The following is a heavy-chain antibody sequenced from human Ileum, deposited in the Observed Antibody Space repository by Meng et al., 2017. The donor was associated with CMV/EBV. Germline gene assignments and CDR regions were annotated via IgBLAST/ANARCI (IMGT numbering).Heavy chain of an antibody. CDR3: VRSSGWSLFDY. V-gene: IGHV1-2*02. D-gene: IGHD6-19*01. CDR1: GYTFSDYY. J-gene: IGHJ4*02. Sequence: QVQLMQSGAGVKEPGASVQVSCKTSGYTFSDYYMHWVRQAPGQGLEWMGWSRSDGSATNYAQKLRDRVTMTRDASVSTAYMELSGLTSDDTAVYFCVRSSGWSLFDYWGPGALVTVSS. CDR2: SRSDGSAT.